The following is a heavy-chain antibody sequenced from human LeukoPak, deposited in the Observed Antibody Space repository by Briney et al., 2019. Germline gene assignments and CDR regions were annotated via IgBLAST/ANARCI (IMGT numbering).Heavy chain of an antibody. V-gene: IGHV4-59*08. CDR3: ARGQVSGDGYMGA. J-gene: IGHJ5*02. Sequence: SETLSLTCTVSGGSISSYYWTWIRQPPGKGLEWIGYIYYSGSTNYNSSLKSRVTISVDTSKNQFSLRLTSVTAADTAVYYCARGQVSGDGYMGAWGQGTLVTVSS. CDR2: IYYSGST. CDR1: GGSISSYY. D-gene: IGHD5-24*01.